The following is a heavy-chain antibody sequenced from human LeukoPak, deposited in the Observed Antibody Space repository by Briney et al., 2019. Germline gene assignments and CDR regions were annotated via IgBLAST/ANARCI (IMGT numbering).Heavy chain of an antibody. Sequence: PGGSLRLSCAASGFTFSSYEMNWVRLARGEGLGWVSYIGSSGSIVFYADAVKGRFTLSRDNAKNTLYLQMNSLRAEDTAVYYCARVNDYGGNNDAFDIWGQGTMVTVSS. V-gene: IGHV3-48*03. CDR3: ARVNDYGGNNDAFDI. J-gene: IGHJ3*02. CDR2: IGSSGSIV. CDR1: GFTFSSYE. D-gene: IGHD4-23*01.